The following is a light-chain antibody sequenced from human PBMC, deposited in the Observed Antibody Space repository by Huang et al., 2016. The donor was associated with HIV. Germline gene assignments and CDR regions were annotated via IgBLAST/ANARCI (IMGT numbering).Light chain of an antibody. CDR1: QSVFNNNY. V-gene: IGKV3-20*01. J-gene: IGKJ1*01. CDR3: QQYGSSLA. CDR2: GAS. Sequence: EIVLTQSPGILSLSQGESATLSCRASQSVFNNNYLAWYQQTAGQAPRLLIFGASSTATGISDRFRGSGSGTVFTLTISRLEPEDFAVYYCQQYGSSLAFGPGTKVEIK.